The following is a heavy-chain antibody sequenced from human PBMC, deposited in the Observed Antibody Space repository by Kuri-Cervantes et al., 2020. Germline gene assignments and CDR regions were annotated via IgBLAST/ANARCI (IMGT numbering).Heavy chain of an antibody. Sequence: GGSLRLSCAASGFTFSDYYMSWIRQAPGKGLEWVSYISSSGSTIYYADSVKGRFTISRDNAKNSLYLQMNSLKASDTAMYYCARQVEGGGNWFDPWGQGTLVTVSS. CDR2: ISSSGSTI. CDR3: ARQVEGGGNWFDP. J-gene: IGHJ5*02. D-gene: IGHD3-16*01. V-gene: IGHV3-11*01. CDR1: GFTFSDYY.